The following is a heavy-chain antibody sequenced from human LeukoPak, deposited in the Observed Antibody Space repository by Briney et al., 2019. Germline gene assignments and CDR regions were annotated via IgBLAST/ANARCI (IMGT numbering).Heavy chain of an antibody. CDR1: GFTFTSSA. V-gene: IGHV1-58*01. J-gene: IGHJ4*02. CDR2: IVVGGGNT. D-gene: IGHD1-1*01. Sequence: SVKVSCKASGFTFTSSAVQWVRQARGQRLEWIGWIVVGGGNTNYAQKFQERVTITRDMSTSTAYMELSSLRSEDTAVYYCAAAPRAGAPDYWGQGTLVTVSS. CDR3: AAAPRAGAPDY.